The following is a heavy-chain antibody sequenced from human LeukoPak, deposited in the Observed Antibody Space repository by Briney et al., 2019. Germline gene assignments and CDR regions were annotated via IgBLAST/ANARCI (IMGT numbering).Heavy chain of an antibody. J-gene: IGHJ4*01. V-gene: IGHV3-48*04. CDR2: ISSSSSTI. CDR1: GFTFSSYS. Sequence: GGSLRLSCAASGFTFSSYSMNWVRQAPGKGLEWVSFISSSSSTIYYADSVKGRFTISRDNAKNSLYLQMNSLRAEDTAVYCCARDRGGSYSAIDYWGQGTLVTVSS. D-gene: IGHD1-26*01. CDR3: ARDRGGSYSAIDY.